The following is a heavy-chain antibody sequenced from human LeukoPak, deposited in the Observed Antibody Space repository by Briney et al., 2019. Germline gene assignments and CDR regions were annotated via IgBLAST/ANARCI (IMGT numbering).Heavy chain of an antibody. V-gene: IGHV3-7*01. D-gene: IGHD1-14*01. Sequence: PGGSLTLSCAASAFTFSNYWMNWLRQAPGKGLEWVANVKQDGSEKYYVDSVKGRFTISRDNAKNSLYLQMNSLRAEDAGVYYCTKEGAYTIITYDSWGQGTLVTVSS. CDR2: VKQDGSEK. CDR3: TKEGAYTIITYDS. J-gene: IGHJ5*01. CDR1: AFTFSNYW.